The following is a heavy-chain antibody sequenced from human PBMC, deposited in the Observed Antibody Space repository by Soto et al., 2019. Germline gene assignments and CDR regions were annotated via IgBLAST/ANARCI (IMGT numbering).Heavy chain of an antibody. Sequence: QVQLVESGGGVVQPGRSLRLSCAASGFTFSSYAMHWVRQAPGKGLEWVAVISYDGNKKYYADSVKGRFTISRDNSKNTLYLQMNSLRAEDTAVYYCARDRADYYYGSGPVDPWGQGTLVTVSS. V-gene: IGHV3-30-3*01. J-gene: IGHJ5*02. CDR3: ARDRADYYYGSGPVDP. CDR2: ISYDGNKK. CDR1: GFTFSSYA. D-gene: IGHD3-10*01.